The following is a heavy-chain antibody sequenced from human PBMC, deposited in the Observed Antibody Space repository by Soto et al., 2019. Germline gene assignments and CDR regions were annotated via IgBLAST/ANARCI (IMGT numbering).Heavy chain of an antibody. D-gene: IGHD2-15*01. CDR1: GYSISSGYY. J-gene: IGHJ6*02. Sequence: SETLSLTCAVSGYSISSGYYWGWIRQPPGKGLEWIGSIYHSGSTYYNPSLKSRVTISVDTSKNQFSLKLSSVTAADTAVYYCARVNGSNSYSALFYYYYGMDVWGQGTTVTVSS. V-gene: IGHV4-38-2*01. CDR2: IYHSGST. CDR3: ARVNGSNSYSALFYYYYGMDV.